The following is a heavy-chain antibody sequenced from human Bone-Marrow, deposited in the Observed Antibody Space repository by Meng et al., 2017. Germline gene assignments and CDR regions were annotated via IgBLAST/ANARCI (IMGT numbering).Heavy chain of an antibody. CDR3: ARDRSGYSYGSEFAY. J-gene: IGHJ4*02. D-gene: IGHD5-18*01. V-gene: IGHV3-20*04. CDR2: INWNGGST. CDR1: GFTFDDYG. Sequence: GESLKISCAASGFTFDDYGMSWVRQAPGKGLEWVSGINWNGGSTGYADSVKGRFTISRDSAKNSLYLQMNSLRDEDTAFYYCARDRSGYSYGSEFAYWGQGTLVTVSS.